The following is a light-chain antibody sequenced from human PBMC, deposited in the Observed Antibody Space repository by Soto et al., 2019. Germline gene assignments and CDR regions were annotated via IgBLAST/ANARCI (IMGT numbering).Light chain of an antibody. CDR2: LTS. Sequence: ERVMTHSPATLSVSPGERATLSCRARRSVSSNLAWFQQKFGQAPRLLIYLTSTRATGVPARFSGSGSGTDFTLTISSLESEDFAVYFCQQYGDRPRTFGQGTKVDIK. V-gene: IGKV3-15*01. CDR3: QQYGDRPRT. CDR1: RSVSSN. J-gene: IGKJ1*01.